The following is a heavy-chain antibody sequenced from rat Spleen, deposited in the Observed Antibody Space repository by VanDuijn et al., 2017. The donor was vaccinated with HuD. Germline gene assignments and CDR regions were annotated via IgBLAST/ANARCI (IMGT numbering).Heavy chain of an antibody. CDR3: ARHGGLRNWFAY. Sequence: EVQLVESGGGLVQPGRSLKLSCAASGFTFSNYYMAWVRQAPTKGLEWVAYISTAGINTYYRDSVRGRFTASRDDAKNTQFLQMDSLRSEDTATYYCARHGGLRNWFAYWGQGVMVTVSS. V-gene: IGHV5S13*01. CDR1: GFTFSNYY. CDR2: ISTAGINT. D-gene: IGHD1-11*01. J-gene: IGHJ2*01.